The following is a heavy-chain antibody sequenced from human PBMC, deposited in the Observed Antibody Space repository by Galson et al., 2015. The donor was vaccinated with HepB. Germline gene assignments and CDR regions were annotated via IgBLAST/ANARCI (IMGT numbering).Heavy chain of an antibody. Sequence: QSGAEVKKPGESLKISCKGSGYSFTMYWIGWVRQMPGKGLEWMGIIYPDDSDTRYSPSFQGQVTISADKSISTAYLQWSSLRRDDTAVYYCATQGAGGFDFWSGYYGETFYGMGVWGQGTTVTVSS. J-gene: IGHJ6*02. D-gene: IGHD3-3*01. CDR3: ATQGAGGFDFWSGYYGETFYGMGV. V-gene: IGHV5-51*03. CDR2: IYPDDSDT. CDR1: GYSFTMYW.